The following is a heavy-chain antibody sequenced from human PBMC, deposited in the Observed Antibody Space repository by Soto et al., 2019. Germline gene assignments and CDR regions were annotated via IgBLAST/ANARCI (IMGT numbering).Heavy chain of an antibody. Sequence: SLRLSCAASGFTLSSYAMSWVRQAPGKGLEWVSVISASGGSTHYADSVKGRFIVFRDNSKNTLYLQMNSLRAEDTALYYCAKGYYGDYPFDYWGQGTLVTVSS. V-gene: IGHV3-23*01. CDR3: AKGYYGDYPFDY. CDR2: ISASGGST. J-gene: IGHJ4*02. D-gene: IGHD4-17*01. CDR1: GFTLSSYA.